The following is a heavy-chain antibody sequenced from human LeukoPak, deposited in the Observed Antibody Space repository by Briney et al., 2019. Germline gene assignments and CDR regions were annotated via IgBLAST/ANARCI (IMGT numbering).Heavy chain of an antibody. Sequence: GASVKVSCKASGYTFTPYYMHWVRQAPGQGLERMGWINPNSGGTNYAQKFQGRVTMTRATSISTAYMELSRLRSDDTAVYYCARDSSLPEDYWGQGTLVTVSS. CDR2: INPNSGGT. J-gene: IGHJ4*02. CDR1: GYTFTPYY. CDR3: ARDSSLPEDY. V-gene: IGHV1-2*02.